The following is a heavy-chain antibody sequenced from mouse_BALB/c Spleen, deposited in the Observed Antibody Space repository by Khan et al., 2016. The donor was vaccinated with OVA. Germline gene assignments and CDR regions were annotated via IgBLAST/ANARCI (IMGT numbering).Heavy chain of an antibody. V-gene: IGHV1-20*02. CDR3: ARIYGSDFDY. CDR1: GYSFTGYF. J-gene: IGHJ2*01. D-gene: IGHD1-1*01. CDR2: INPHIGET. Sequence: VQLKQSGPELVKPGASVKISCKASGYSFTGYFMHWVMQSHGKSLEWIGRINPHIGETFYNQKFKGKATLTVDESSSTAHMELWSLASEDSAVYFCARIYGSDFDYWGQGTTLTVSS.